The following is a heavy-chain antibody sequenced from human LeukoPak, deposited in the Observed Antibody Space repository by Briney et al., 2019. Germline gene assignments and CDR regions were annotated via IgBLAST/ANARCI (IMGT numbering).Heavy chain of an antibody. V-gene: IGHV1-18*01. CDR1: GYTFTSYG. CDR3: ARVGAARRYHSFDY. J-gene: IGHJ4*02. Sequence: ASVKVSCKASGYTFTSYGISWVRQAPGQGLEWMGWISAYNGNTNYAQRFQGRITIATDTSTSTAYMELRSLRSDDTAIYYCARVGAARRYHSFDYWGQGTLVTVSS. CDR2: ISAYNGNT. D-gene: IGHD6-6*01.